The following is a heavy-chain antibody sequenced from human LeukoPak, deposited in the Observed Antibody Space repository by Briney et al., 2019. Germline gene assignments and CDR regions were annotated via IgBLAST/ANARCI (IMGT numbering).Heavy chain of an antibody. Sequence: SETLSLTCTVSGGSISSYYWSWTRQPPGKGLEWIGYIYYSGSTNYNPSLKSRVTISVDTSKNQFSLKLSSVTAADTAVYYCARSRTPGIAAAGYRGCYFDYWGQGTLVTVSS. CDR1: GGSISSYY. CDR3: ARSRTPGIAAAGYRGCYFDY. CDR2: IYYSGST. J-gene: IGHJ4*02. D-gene: IGHD6-13*01. V-gene: IGHV4-59*01.